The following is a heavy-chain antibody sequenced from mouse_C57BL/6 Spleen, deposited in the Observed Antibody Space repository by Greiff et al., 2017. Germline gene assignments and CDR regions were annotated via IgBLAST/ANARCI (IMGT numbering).Heavy chain of an antibody. V-gene: IGHV1-69*01. CDR2: IDPSDSYT. CDR3: ARSEGRQLRLRKIFGY. Sequence: QVQLQQPGAELVMPGASVKLSCKASGYTFTSYWMHWVKQRPGQGLEWIGEIDPSDSYTNYNQKFKGKSTLTVDKSSSTAYMQLSSLTSEDSAVYDCARSEGRQLRLRKIFGYWGQGTTLTVSS. CDR1: GYTFTSYW. J-gene: IGHJ2*01. D-gene: IGHD3-2*02.